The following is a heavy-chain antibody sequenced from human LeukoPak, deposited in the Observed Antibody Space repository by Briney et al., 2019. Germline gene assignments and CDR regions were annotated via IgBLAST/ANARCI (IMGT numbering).Heavy chain of an antibody. CDR1: GYSFTNYW. V-gene: IGHV5-51*01. CDR2: IYPGDSDT. D-gene: IGHD3-10*01. CDR3: ATYSSGMAYDYFDY. J-gene: IGHJ4*02. Sequence: GESLKISCKGSGYSFTNYWIGWVRQMPGKGLELMGIIYPGDSDTRYSPSFQGQVTIPADKSITTAYLQWSSLKASDTAMYYCATYSSGMAYDYFDYWGQGTLVTVSS.